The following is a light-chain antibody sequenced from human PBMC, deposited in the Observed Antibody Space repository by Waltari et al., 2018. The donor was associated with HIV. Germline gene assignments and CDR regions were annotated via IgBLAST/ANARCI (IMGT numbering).Light chain of an antibody. CDR3: AAWEDSLNGPNYV. Sequence: QSVLTQPPSASGAPGQSVIISCSGSSSNIGIKTATWYRQLPGTVPKLLIYSNNQRPSGVPDRFSGSKSGTSASLAISGLQSGDEADYYCAAWEDSLNGPNYVFGSGTTVTVL. J-gene: IGLJ1*01. V-gene: IGLV1-44*01. CDR1: SSNIGIKT. CDR2: SNN.